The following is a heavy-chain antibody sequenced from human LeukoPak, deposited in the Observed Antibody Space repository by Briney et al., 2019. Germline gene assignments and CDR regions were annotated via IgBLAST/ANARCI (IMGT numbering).Heavy chain of an antibody. J-gene: IGHJ4*02. CDR2: ISSSSSYI. Sequence: PGGSLRLSCAASGFTFSSYSMNWVRQTPGKGLEWVSSISSSSSYIYYADSVKGRFTISRDNAKNSLYLQMNSLRAEDTAVYYCARNPSPDYYDSSGYYYDWGQGTLVTVSS. CDR3: ARNPSPDYYDSSGYYYD. V-gene: IGHV3-21*01. D-gene: IGHD3-22*01. CDR1: GFTFSSYS.